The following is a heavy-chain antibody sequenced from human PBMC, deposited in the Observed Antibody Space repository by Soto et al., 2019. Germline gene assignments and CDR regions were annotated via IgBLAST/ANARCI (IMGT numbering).Heavy chain of an antibody. Sequence: ASVNVSCKAAGYTYTSYGTSWVRQAPGQGLEWMGWISAYNGNTNYAQKLQGRVTMTTDTSTSTAYMELRSLRSDDTAVYYCARDRSRYRGFNAFDIWGQGTMVTVSS. CDR1: GYTYTSYG. J-gene: IGHJ3*02. CDR3: ARDRSRYRGFNAFDI. V-gene: IGHV1-18*01. CDR2: ISAYNGNT. D-gene: IGHD3-10*01.